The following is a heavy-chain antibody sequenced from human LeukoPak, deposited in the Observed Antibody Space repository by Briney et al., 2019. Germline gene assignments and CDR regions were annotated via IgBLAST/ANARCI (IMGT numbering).Heavy chain of an antibody. CDR3: ARDQNHYVWGTYRYNPFDY. V-gene: IGHV3-48*03. J-gene: IGHJ4*02. D-gene: IGHD3-16*02. Sequence: GGSLRLSCAASGFTFSSYEMNWVRQAPGQGLEWISYISSSGTIYYAVSVKGRFTISRDNAKNSLYLEMYSLRDEGTAVYYCARDQNHYVWGTYRYNPFDYWGQGTLVTVSS. CDR1: GFTFSSYE. CDR2: ISSSGTI.